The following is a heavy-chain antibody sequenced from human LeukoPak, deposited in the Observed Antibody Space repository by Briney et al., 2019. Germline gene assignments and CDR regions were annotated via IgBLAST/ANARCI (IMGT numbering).Heavy chain of an antibody. Sequence: SETLPLTCTVSGGSISSSSYYWSWIRQPPGKGLEWIGYIYYSGSTNYNPSLKSRVTMSVDTSKNQFSLKLSSVTAADTAVYYCARDLSPFDPSGYDQYNWFDPWGQGTLVTVSS. V-gene: IGHV4-61*01. D-gene: IGHD5-12*01. CDR2: IYYSGST. CDR3: ARDLSPFDPSGYDQYNWFDP. CDR1: GGSISSSSYY. J-gene: IGHJ5*02.